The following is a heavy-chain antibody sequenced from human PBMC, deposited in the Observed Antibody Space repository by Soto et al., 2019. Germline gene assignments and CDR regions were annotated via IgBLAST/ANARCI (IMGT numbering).Heavy chain of an antibody. CDR1: GYTFTNND. V-gene: IGHV1-8*02. Sequence: ASVRVSCKASGYTFTNNDVSWVRQATGQGLEWMGWMNPGSGDTGYAQKFQGRVTMTRDISIATAYMELNSLTSEDTAIYYCARMESFGSLNWFDPWGQGTLVTVSS. CDR2: MNPGSGDT. CDR3: ARMESFGSLNWFDP. D-gene: IGHD5-18*01. J-gene: IGHJ5*02.